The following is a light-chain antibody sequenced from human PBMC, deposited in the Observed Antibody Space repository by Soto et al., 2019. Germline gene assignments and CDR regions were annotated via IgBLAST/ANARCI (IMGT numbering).Light chain of an antibody. J-gene: IGKJ4*01. V-gene: IGKV1-39*01. CDR1: QSISSY. CDR2: AAS. CDR3: QPSYSTPLT. Sequence: DIQMTQSPSSLSASVGDRVTITCRASQSISSYLNWYQQKPGKAPKLLIYAASSLQSGFPSRFSGSGSVTDFNLTISTLQPEGFATYYCQPSYSTPLTFGRGTKVEIK.